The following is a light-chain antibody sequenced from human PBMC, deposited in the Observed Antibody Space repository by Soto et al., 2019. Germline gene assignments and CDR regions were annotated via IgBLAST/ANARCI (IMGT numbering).Light chain of an antibody. V-gene: IGLV2-14*01. CDR1: SSDIGRYKF. CDR3: SSSTNTNTLVI. CDR2: EGT. J-gene: IGLJ2*01. Sequence: SVLTQPASVSGSPGQSVTISCTGTSSDIGRYKFVSWFQQHPGKAPKLLIFEGTNRPSGVSNRFSGSKSDNTASLTISGLQAEDEAIYFCSSSTNTNTLVIFGGGTKVTVL.